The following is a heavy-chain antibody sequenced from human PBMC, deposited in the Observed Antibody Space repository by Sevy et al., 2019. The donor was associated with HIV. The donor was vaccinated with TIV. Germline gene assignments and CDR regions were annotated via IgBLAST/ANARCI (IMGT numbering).Heavy chain of an antibody. CDR3: AIWSISIDY. CDR1: GGTFSSYI. J-gene: IGHJ4*02. CDR2: ITPVLGTT. V-gene: IGHV1-69*13. D-gene: IGHD3-10*01. Sequence: ASVKVSCKASGGTFSSYIVSWVRQAPGQGLEWMGGITPVLGTTNYAHKFQGRVTITADESTNTVYMEMTRLKSEDTAVYYCAIWSISIDYWGQGTLVTVSS.